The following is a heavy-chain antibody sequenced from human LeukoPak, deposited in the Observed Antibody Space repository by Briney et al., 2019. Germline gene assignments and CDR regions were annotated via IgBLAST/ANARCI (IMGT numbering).Heavy chain of an antibody. V-gene: IGHV1-69*05. D-gene: IGHD5-24*01. Sequence: SVKVSCKASGGTFSSYAISWVRQAPGQGLEWMGGIIPIFGTANYAQKFQGRVTITTDESTSTAYMELSSLRSEDTAVYYCACPLLEMATIMEGCGYWGQGTLVTVSS. CDR1: GGTFSSYA. J-gene: IGHJ4*02. CDR2: IIPIFGTA. CDR3: ACPLLEMATIMEGCGY.